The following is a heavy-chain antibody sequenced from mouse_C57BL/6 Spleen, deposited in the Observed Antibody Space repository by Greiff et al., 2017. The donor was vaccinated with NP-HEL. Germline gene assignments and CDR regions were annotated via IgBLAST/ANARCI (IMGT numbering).Heavy chain of an antibody. Sequence: EVMLVESGGGLVQPGGSMKLSCVASGFTFSNYWMNWVRQSPEKGLEWVAQIRLKSDNYATHYAESVKGRFTISRDDSKSSVYLQMNNLRAEDTGIYYCTADYDYSYYAMDYWGQGTSVTVSS. CDR3: TADYDYSYYAMDY. CDR1: GFTFSNYW. D-gene: IGHD2-4*01. J-gene: IGHJ4*01. CDR2: IRLKSDNYAT. V-gene: IGHV6-3*01.